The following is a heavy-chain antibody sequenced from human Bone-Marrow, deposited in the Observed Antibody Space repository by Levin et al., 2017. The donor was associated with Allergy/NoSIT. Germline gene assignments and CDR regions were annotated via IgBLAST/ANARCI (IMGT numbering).Heavy chain of an antibody. CDR1: GFTFSSYE. CDR3: ARQLGNFWSGYNYFDY. V-gene: IGHV3-48*03. D-gene: IGHD3-3*01. J-gene: IGHJ4*02. CDR2: IGSSGSTI. Sequence: LKISCAASGFTFSSYEMNWVRQAPGKGLEWVSYIGSSGSTIYYADSVKGRFTISRDNAKNSLYLQMNSLRAEDTAVYYCARQLGNFWSGYNYFDYWGQGTLVTVSS.